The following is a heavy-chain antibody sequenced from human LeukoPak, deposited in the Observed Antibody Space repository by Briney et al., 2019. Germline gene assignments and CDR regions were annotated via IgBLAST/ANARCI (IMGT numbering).Heavy chain of an antibody. CDR1: GFYFSMSW. V-gene: IGHV3-74*01. J-gene: IGHJ4*02. D-gene: IGHD5-12*01. Sequence: PGGSLRLSCAASGFYFSMSWMQWVRQAPGKGLVWVSRIKTDGSGTSYADSVKGRFTVSRDNAKYMLFLQMNSLKAEDTAVYYCAREVAGGNDYWGQGTLVTVS. CDR2: IKTDGSGT. CDR3: AREVAGGNDY.